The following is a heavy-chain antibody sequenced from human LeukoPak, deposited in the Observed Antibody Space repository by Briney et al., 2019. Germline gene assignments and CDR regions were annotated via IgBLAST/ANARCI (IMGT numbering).Heavy chain of an antibody. V-gene: IGHV1-18*01. D-gene: IGHD3-22*01. CDR3: ARDLRLYYYDSSGYPGDAFDI. CDR1: GYTFTSYG. CDR2: ISAYNGNT. Sequence: ASVKVSCKASGYTFTSYGISWVRQAPGQGLEWMGWISAYNGNTNYAQKLQGRVTMTTDTSTSTAYMELRSLRSNDTAVYYCARDLRLYYYDSSGYPGDAFDIWGQGTMVTVSS. J-gene: IGHJ3*02.